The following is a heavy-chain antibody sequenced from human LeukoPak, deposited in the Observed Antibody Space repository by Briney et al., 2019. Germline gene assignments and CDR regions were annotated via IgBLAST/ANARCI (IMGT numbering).Heavy chain of an antibody. CDR1: GGSISSYY. V-gene: IGHV4-59*01. D-gene: IGHD1-26*01. J-gene: IGHJ4*02. CDR3: ARDNSGSYYRGFDY. CDR2: IYYSGST. Sequence: SETLSLTCTVSGGSISSYYWSWIRQPPGKGLEWIGYIYYSGSTNYNPFLKSRVTISVDTSKNQFSLKLSSVTAADTAVYYCARDNSGSYYRGFDYWGQGTLVTVSS.